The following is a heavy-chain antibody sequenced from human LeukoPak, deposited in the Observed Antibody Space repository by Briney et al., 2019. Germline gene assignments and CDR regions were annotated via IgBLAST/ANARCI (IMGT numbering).Heavy chain of an antibody. Sequence: SETLSLTCTVSGGSISSTDHFWGWIRQPPGKGLEWIGSIDYSGSTYYNPTLKSRLTMSQDASKNQFSLKLSSVTAADTAVYYCARLSQFYGLDYWGQGTLVTVSS. D-gene: IGHD4-17*01. CDR2: IDYSGST. V-gene: IGHV4-39*07. CDR3: ARLSQFYGLDY. J-gene: IGHJ4*02. CDR1: GGSISSTDHF.